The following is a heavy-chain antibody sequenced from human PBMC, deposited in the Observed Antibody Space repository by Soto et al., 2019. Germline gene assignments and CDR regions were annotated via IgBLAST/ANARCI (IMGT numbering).Heavy chain of an antibody. CDR1: GFTFSRYW. CDR2: ISSYGSDT. D-gene: IGHD3-16*01. CDR3: ASNYAYAEGYYWYGIYV. Sequence: EVQLVESGGGLVLPGGSLRLSCAASGFTFSRYWMHWVRQAPGKGLVWVSRISSYGSDTHYAESVKGRFTISRDNAKNTLYLQMNSLRADDTAVYYCASNYAYAEGYYWYGIYVWGQGTTVTVSS. J-gene: IGHJ6*02. V-gene: IGHV3-74*01.